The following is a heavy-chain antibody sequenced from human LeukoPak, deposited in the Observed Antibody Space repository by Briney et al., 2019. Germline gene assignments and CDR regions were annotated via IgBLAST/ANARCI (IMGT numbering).Heavy chain of an antibody. V-gene: IGHV1-18*01. J-gene: IGHJ4*02. CDR3: ARDREGGHGSNQGDYDY. CDR1: VYIFTTYA. CDR2: ISVYKRNT. Sequence: ASVTVSFTASVYIFTTYAISWVRQALRQGLERMGWISVYKRNTNYPQKLQCRVTMTTHTSTSTAYMELRSLRSDDTAVYYCARDREGGHGSNQGDYDYWGQGTLVTVSS. D-gene: IGHD3-10*01.